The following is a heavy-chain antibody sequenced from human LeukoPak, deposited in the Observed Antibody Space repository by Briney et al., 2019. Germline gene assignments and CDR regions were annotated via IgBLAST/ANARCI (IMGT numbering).Heavy chain of an antibody. J-gene: IGHJ4*02. CDR2: ISWNSGSI. CDR1: GFTFDDYA. D-gene: IGHD4-17*01. CDR3: AKDVNPDDYGDYHY. V-gene: IGHV3-9*01. Sequence: GGSLRLSCAASGFTFDDYAMHWVRQAPGKGLEWVSGISWNSGSIGYADSVKGRFTISRDNAKNSLYLQMNSLRAEDTALYYCAKDVNPDDYGDYHYWGQGTLVTVSS.